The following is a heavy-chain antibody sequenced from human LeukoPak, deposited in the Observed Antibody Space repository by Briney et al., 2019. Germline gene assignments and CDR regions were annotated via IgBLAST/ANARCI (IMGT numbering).Heavy chain of an antibody. CDR3: ARGGIGVAGDFEY. CDR2: ISDSGGST. V-gene: IGHV3-23*01. D-gene: IGHD6-19*01. CDR1: GFTFRSYA. J-gene: IGHJ4*02. Sequence: GGSLRLSCAASGFTFRSYAMTWVRQAPGKGLEWVSSISDSGGSTYYADSVKGRFTTSRDNSKNTLYLQMNSLRAEDTAVYYCARGGIGVAGDFEYWGQGTLVTVSS.